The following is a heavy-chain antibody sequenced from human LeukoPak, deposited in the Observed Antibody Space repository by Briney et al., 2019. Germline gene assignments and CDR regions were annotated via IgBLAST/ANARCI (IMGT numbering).Heavy chain of an antibody. V-gene: IGHV1-18*01. Sequence: GASVKVFCKASGYTFTSYGISWVRQAPGQGLEWMGWISAYNGNTNYAQKLQGRVTMTTDTSTSTAYMELTSLRSDDTAVYYCARGRYSGYDLDFYYYYGMDVWGQGTTVTVSS. CDR2: ISAYNGNT. CDR1: GYTFTSYG. J-gene: IGHJ6*02. D-gene: IGHD5-12*01. CDR3: ARGRYSGYDLDFYYYYGMDV.